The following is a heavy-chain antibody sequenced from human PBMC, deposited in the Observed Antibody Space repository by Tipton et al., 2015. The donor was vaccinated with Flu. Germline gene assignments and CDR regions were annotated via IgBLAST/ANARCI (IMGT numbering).Heavy chain of an antibody. J-gene: IGHJ3*02. CDR2: INPSGGST. Sequence: QVQLVQSGAEVKRPGASVKVSCKASGYTFTSYYMHWVRQAPGQGLEWMGIINPSGGSTSYAQKFQGRVTMTRDTSTSTVYMELSSLRSEDTAVYYWARDLYDSSGSHALDIWGQGTMVTVSS. V-gene: IGHV1-46*01. CDR3: ARDLYDSSGSHALDI. CDR1: GYTFTSYY. D-gene: IGHD3-22*01.